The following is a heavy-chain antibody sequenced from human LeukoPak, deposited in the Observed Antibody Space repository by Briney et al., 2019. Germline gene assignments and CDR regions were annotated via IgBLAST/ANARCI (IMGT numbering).Heavy chain of an antibody. Sequence: PGGSLRLSCAASGSTFSSYAMSWVRQAPGKGLEWVSAISGSGGSTYYADSVKGRFTISRDNSKNTLYLQMNSLRAEDTAVYYCAKGYRRWLQLRYFDYWGQGTLVTVSS. CDR1: GSTFSSYA. D-gene: IGHD5-24*01. CDR2: ISGSGGST. V-gene: IGHV3-23*01. J-gene: IGHJ4*02. CDR3: AKGYRRWLQLRYFDY.